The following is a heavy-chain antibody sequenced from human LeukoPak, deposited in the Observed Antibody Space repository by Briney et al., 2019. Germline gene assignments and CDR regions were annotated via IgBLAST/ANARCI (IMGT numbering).Heavy chain of an antibody. Sequence: PSETLFLTXAVSGYSISSGYYWIWIRQPPGKGLEWIGSLYHSDSIYYNPSLESRVTMSVDTSKNQFSLKLSFVTAADTAVYYCARQHDSYHYYYVDVWGTGTTVTVSS. CDR2: LYHSDSI. CDR3: ARQHDSYHYYYVDV. V-gene: IGHV4-38-2*01. CDR1: GYSISSGYY. J-gene: IGHJ6*03. D-gene: IGHD6-13*01.